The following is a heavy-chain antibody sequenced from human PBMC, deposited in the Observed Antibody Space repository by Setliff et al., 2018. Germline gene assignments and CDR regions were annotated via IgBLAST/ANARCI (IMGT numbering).Heavy chain of an antibody. CDR2: IYYSGST. J-gene: IGHJ6*02. Sequence: PSETLSLTCAVSGGSISSGDASWGWIRQPPGKGLEWIGSIYYSGSTYYNPSLKSRVTISVDTSKNQFSLKLSSVTAADTAVYYCARQEGGYYYYGMDVWGQGTTVTVSS. CDR3: ARQEGGYYYYGMDV. V-gene: IGHV4-39*01. D-gene: IGHD3-16*01. CDR1: GGSISSGDAS.